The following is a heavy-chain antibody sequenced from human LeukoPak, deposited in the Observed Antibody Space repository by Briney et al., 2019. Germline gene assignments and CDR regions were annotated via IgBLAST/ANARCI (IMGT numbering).Heavy chain of an antibody. J-gene: IGHJ3*02. CDR2: AYYRSEWYK. CDR1: GDDVSHVKAA. V-gene: IGHV6-1*01. Sequence: SQTLSLTCATSGDDVSHVKAAWSWIRQSPSRGLEWLGRAYYRSEWYKDYAVSVKGRITITPDTSKNQFSLQLNSVTPEDTAMYYCARGGMDTFDIFDQGTMVTVSS. D-gene: IGHD6-13*01. CDR3: ARGGMDTFDI.